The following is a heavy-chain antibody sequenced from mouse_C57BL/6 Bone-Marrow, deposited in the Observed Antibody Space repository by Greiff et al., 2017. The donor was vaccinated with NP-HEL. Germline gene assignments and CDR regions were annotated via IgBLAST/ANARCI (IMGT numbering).Heavy chain of an antibody. CDR2: IDPENGDT. CDR1: GFNIKDDY. J-gene: IGHJ3*01. V-gene: IGHV14-4*01. Sequence: VQLQQSGAELVRPGASVKLSCTASGFNIKDDYMHWVKQRPEQGLEWIGWIDPENGDTEYASKFQGKATITADTSSNTAYLQLSSLTSEDTAVYYFTTDTTVVATRGFAYWGQGTLVTVSA. D-gene: IGHD1-1*01. CDR3: TTDTTVVATRGFAY.